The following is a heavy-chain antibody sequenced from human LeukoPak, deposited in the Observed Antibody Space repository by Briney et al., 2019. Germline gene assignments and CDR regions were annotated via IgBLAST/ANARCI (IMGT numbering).Heavy chain of an antibody. J-gene: IGHJ6*03. CDR3: ARDRVSGSPDYYYYYMDV. D-gene: IGHD1-26*01. CDR2: INPNIGGT. CDR1: GYTFTGYY. V-gene: IGHV1-2*02. Sequence: ASVKVSCKASGYTFTGYYMHWVRQAPGQGLEWMGWINPNIGGTISAQKLQGRVTMTRNTSISTAYMELSRLRSDDTAVYYCARDRVSGSPDYYYYYMDVWGKGTTVTVSS.